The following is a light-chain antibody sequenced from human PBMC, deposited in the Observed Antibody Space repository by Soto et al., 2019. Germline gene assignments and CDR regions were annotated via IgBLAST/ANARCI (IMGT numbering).Light chain of an antibody. V-gene: IGKV3-15*01. Sequence: ELVLTQSPGTLSLSPGERATLSCRASQSLSSRNLAWYQQKPGQAPRLLIYGASTRATGIPARFSGSGSGTEFTLTISSLQSEDFAVYYCQQYNNWVTFGGGTKVDIK. J-gene: IGKJ4*01. CDR1: QSLSSRN. CDR3: QQYNNWVT. CDR2: GAS.